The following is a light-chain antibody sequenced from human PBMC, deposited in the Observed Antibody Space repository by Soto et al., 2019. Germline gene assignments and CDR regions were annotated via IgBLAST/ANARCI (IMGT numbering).Light chain of an antibody. V-gene: IGKV3-20*01. J-gene: IGKJ1*01. Sequence: EIVLTQSPGTLSLSPGERAALSCRASQSVTSSYLAWYQQKPGQAPRLLIYASSRRATGIPDRFSGSGSGTDFTLTISRLEPEDFAVYYCQQYGDSPPWTFGQGTKVEI. CDR3: QQYGDSPPWT. CDR2: ASS. CDR1: QSVTSSY.